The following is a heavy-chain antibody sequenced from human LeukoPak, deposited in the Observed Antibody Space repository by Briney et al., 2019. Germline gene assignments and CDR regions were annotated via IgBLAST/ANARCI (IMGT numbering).Heavy chain of an antibody. CDR3: ATLGYCSSTSCYTDY. CDR2: IRYDGSNK. D-gene: IGHD2-2*02. CDR1: GFTFSSYG. J-gene: IGHJ4*02. V-gene: IGHV3-30*02. Sequence: GGSLRLSCAASGFTFSSYGMHWVRQAPGKGLEWVAFIRYDGSNKYYADSVKGRFTISRDNSKNTLYLQMNSLRAEDTAVYYCATLGYCSSTSCYTDYWGQGTLVTVSS.